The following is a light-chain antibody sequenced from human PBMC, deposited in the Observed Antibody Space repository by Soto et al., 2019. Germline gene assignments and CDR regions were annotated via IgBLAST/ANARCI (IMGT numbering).Light chain of an antibody. Sequence: QSVLTQPPSVSGAPGQRVTISCTGGSSNIGAGYDVHWYQQLPGTAPKLLIYGNSNRPSGVPDRFSGSKSGTSASLAITGLQAEDEADYYCQSYDSSLSGFYVFGTGTKVTVL. CDR2: GNS. J-gene: IGLJ1*01. CDR3: QSYDSSLSGFYV. CDR1: SSNIGAGYD. V-gene: IGLV1-40*01.